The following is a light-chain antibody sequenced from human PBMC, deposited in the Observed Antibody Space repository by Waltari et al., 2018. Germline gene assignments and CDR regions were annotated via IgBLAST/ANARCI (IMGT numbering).Light chain of an antibody. V-gene: IGKV1-39*01. CDR3: QQSYSTPPYT. J-gene: IGKJ2*01. Sequence: DIQMTQSPSSLSASVGDRVTITCRASQSISSYLNWYQQKPGNAPKLLIYAASSLQSGVPPRFSGSGSGTDFTLTISSLQPEDFATYYCQQSYSTPPYTFGQGTKLEIK. CDR1: QSISSY. CDR2: AAS.